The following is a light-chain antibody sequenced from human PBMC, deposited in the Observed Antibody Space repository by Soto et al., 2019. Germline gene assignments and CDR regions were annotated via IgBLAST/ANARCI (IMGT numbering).Light chain of an antibody. CDR2: DVT. CDR3: CSFTTSSTYV. CDR1: SSDVGGYNY. V-gene: IGLV2-14*01. J-gene: IGLJ1*01. Sequence: QSLLTQPASVSGSPGQSITISCTGTSSDVGGYNYVSWYQQYPGKAPKVMIYDVTNRPSGVSNRFSGSRSGNTASLTISGLQAEDEADYYCCSFTTSSTYVFGTGTKVPVL.